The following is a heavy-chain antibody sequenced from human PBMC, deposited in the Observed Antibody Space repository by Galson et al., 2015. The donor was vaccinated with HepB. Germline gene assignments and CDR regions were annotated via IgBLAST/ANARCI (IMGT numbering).Heavy chain of an antibody. CDR1: GYTFTSYA. CDR3: AREREVVPAAIPGY. J-gene: IGHJ4*02. D-gene: IGHD2-2*01. V-gene: IGHV1-3*01. CDR2: IDAGNGNT. Sequence: SCKASGYTFTSYAMHWVRQAPGQRLEWMGWIDAGNGNTKYSQKFQGRVTITRDTSASTAYMEHSSLRSEDTAVYYCAREREVVPAAIPGYCGPGTLVTVSS.